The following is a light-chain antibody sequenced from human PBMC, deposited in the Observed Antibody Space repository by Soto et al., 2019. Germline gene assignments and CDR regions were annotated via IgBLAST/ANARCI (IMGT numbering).Light chain of an antibody. Sequence: QSALTQPPSASETPGQRVTISCSGSSSNIGGNTVNWYQQLPGTAPKLLIYLNDQRTSGVPDRFSGSKSGTSASLAISGLQSHDEADYYCAAWDDSLNGYVFGTGTKVTV. V-gene: IGLV1-44*01. J-gene: IGLJ1*01. CDR3: AAWDDSLNGYV. CDR1: SSNIGGNT. CDR2: LND.